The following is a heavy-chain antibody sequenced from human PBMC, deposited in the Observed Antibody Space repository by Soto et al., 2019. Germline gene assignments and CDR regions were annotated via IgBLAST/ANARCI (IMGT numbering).Heavy chain of an antibody. D-gene: IGHD7-27*01. V-gene: IGHV4-34*01. CDR3: ARDENWGYVWIDP. Sequence: LSLTCAVYGGSSSGYYWSWIRQPPGKGLEWIGEINHSGSTNYNPSLKSRVTISVDTSKNQFSLKVTSMTAADTAVYYCARDENWGYVWIDPWGPGTLFTVSS. J-gene: IGHJ5*02. CDR1: GGSSSGYY. CDR2: INHSGST.